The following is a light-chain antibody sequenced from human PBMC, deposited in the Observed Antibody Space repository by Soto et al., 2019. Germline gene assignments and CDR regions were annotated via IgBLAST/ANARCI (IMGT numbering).Light chain of an antibody. CDR1: QSVSNTY. CDR3: QQYNNWPRT. CDR2: GAS. Sequence: EFELTHSLGTLSLSPGVRATRSCRASQSVSNTYLPWYQQKPGQAPRLLIYGASNRATGIPARFSGSGSGTDFTLTISSLEPEDFAVYYCQQYNNWPRTFGQGTKVDIK. V-gene: IGKV3-20*01. J-gene: IGKJ1*01.